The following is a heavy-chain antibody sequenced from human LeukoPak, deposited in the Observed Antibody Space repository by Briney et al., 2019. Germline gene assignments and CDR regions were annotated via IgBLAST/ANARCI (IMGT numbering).Heavy chain of an antibody. CDR1: GGSISSYY. CDR2: IYTSGST. CDR3: ARDREVGATGYYFDY. J-gene: IGHJ4*02. V-gene: IGHV4-4*07. D-gene: IGHD1-26*01. Sequence: SETLSLTCTVSGGSISSYYWSWIRQPAGKGLEWIGRIYTSGSTTYNSSLKSRVTISLDTSKNHFSLRLSSVTAADTAVYYCARDREVGATGYYFDYWGQGTLVTVSS.